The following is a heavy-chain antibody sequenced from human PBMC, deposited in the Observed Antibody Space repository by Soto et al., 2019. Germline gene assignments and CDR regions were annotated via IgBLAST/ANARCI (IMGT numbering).Heavy chain of an antibody. V-gene: IGHV1-18*04. J-gene: IGHJ4*02. D-gene: IGHD1-1*01. CDR1: GYYCTSYD. CDR2: ISTTSAST. CDR3: ATFTAGTIHFEY. Sequence: ASVEKSSRAAGYYCTSYDITWVRLDIGQRLLGMGWISTTSASTNYADKFRGRLSLTTDTSTNTAYLDVRSLHSEDTPVYYCATFTAGTIHFEYWGQGTQVTVSS.